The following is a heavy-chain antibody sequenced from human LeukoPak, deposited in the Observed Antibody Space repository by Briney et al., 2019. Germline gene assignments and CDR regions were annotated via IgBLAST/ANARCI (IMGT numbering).Heavy chain of an antibody. J-gene: IGHJ6*03. CDR3: ATHPYSNGNNDYNMDV. V-gene: IGHV4-30-4*01. D-gene: IGHD6-19*01. CDR1: GGPITSGDYY. Sequence: SQTLSLTCTVSGGPITSGDYYWSWIRQPPGKGLEWIGYIYYTGSTYYNPSLKSRVTISVDTSKNQFSLKLSSVTATDTAVYYCATHPYSNGNNDYNMDVWGQGTTVTVPS. CDR2: IYYTGST.